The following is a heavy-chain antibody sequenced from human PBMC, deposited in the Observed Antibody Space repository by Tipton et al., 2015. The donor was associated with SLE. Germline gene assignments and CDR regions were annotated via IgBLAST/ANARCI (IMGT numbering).Heavy chain of an antibody. CDR3: ARDLYDFWSGYTPSGAMDV. CDR1: GDSISSSHW. D-gene: IGHD3-3*01. CDR2: TYHSGTT. V-gene: IGHV4-4*02. J-gene: IGHJ6*03. Sequence: TLSLTCAVFGDSISSSHWWTWVRQPPGKGLEWIGETYHSGTTYYNPSLKSRVTISVDTSKNQFSLRLSSVTAADTTMYYCARDLYDFWSGYTPSGAMDVWGKGTTVTVSS.